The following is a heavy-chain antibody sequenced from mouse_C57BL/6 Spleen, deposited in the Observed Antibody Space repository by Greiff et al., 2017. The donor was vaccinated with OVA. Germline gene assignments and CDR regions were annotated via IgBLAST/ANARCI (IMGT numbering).Heavy chain of an antibody. CDR1: GFSLTSYG. CDR3: ARNYYGSRGYFDV. D-gene: IGHD1-1*01. Sequence: VKLQESGPGLVQPSQSLSITCTVSGFSLTSYGVHWVSQSPGKGLEWLGVIWSGGSTDYNAAFISRLSISKDNSKSQVFFKMNSLQADDTAIYYCARNYYGSRGYFDVWGTGTTVTVSS. V-gene: IGHV2-2*01. J-gene: IGHJ1*03. CDR2: IWSGGST.